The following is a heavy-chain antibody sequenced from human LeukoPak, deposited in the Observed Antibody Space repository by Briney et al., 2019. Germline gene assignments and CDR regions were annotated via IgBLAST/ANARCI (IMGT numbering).Heavy chain of an antibody. J-gene: IGHJ4*02. Sequence: SETLSLTCTVSHGSINSYYWSWIRQPAGKGLEWIGHFYTSGSTNYNPSLKSRVTMSVDTSKNQFSLKLTSVTAADTAVYYCARGYDYFDYWGQGTLVTVSS. D-gene: IGHD3-16*01. V-gene: IGHV4-4*07. CDR3: ARGYDYFDY. CDR1: HGSINSYY. CDR2: FYTSGST.